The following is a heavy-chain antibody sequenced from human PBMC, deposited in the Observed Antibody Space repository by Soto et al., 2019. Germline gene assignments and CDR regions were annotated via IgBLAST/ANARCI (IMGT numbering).Heavy chain of an antibody. Sequence: QVQLQESGPGLVKPSETLSLTCTVSGGSVSSGSYYWSWIRQPPGKGLEWIGYINYSGSTNNNPSLKSRVTISVDPSKNQFSLQLSSVTAADTAVYCCARAGGVVIDYWGQGTLVIVSS. V-gene: IGHV4-61*01. J-gene: IGHJ4*02. CDR3: ARAGGVVIDY. CDR1: GGSVSSGSYY. CDR2: INYSGST. D-gene: IGHD2-21*01.